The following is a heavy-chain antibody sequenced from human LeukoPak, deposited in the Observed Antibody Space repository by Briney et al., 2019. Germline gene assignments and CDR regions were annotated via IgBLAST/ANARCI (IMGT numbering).Heavy chain of an antibody. CDR2: ISGSGGNT. CDR3: AVQPTGIAVDLFDY. D-gene: IGHD6-19*01. Sequence: GGSLRLSCAASGFTFSSYAMSWVRQAPGKGLEWVSAISGSGGNTYYADSVEGRFTISRDSSKNTLYLQMNSLRAEDTAVYYCAVQPTGIAVDLFDYWGQGTLVTVSS. J-gene: IGHJ4*02. CDR1: GFTFSSYA. V-gene: IGHV3-23*01.